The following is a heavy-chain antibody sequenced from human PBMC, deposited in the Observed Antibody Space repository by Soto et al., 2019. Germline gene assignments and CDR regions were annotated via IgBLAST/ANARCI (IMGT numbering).Heavy chain of an antibody. Sequence: PSETLSLTCAVYGGSFSGYYWSWIRQPPGKGLEWIGEINHSGSTNYNPSLKGRVTISVDTSKNQFSLKLSSVTAADTAVYYCARGGRITIFGVAGGLDYWGQGTLVTVSS. CDR2: INHSGST. CDR3: ARGGRITIFGVAGGLDY. CDR1: GGSFSGYY. V-gene: IGHV4-34*01. J-gene: IGHJ4*02. D-gene: IGHD3-3*01.